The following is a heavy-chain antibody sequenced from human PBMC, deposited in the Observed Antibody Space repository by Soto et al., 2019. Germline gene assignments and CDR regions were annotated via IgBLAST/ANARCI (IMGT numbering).Heavy chain of an antibody. CDR2: VSGSGGNT. Sequence: GGSLRLSCAASGFTFSNYAMTWVRQAPGKGLDWVSAVSGSGGNTYYTDSVKGRFTISRDNSKNTLYLQMNSLRAEDTAVYYCAKDLRGITFGGVLPRGGQGTLVTVSS. J-gene: IGHJ4*02. CDR1: GFTFSNYA. CDR3: AKDLRGITFGGVLPR. D-gene: IGHD3-16*01. V-gene: IGHV3-23*01.